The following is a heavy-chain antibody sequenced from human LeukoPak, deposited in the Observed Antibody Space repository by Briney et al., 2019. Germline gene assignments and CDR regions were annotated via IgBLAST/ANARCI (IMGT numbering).Heavy chain of an antibody. D-gene: IGHD3-10*01. CDR1: GFIFGDYA. CDR3: ARRSPYYYMDV. J-gene: IGHJ6*03. CDR2: ITGAGGIT. Sequence: GGSLRLSCAASGFIFGDYAMNWVRQAPGKGLEWVAGITGAGGITYYADSVKGRFTISRQNSKNTLSLQMNSLRAKDTALYYCARRSPYYYMDVWGKGTTVTVSS. V-gene: IGHV3-23*01.